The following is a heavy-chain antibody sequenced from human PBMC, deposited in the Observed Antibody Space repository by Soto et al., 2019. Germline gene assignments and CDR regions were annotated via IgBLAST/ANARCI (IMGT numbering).Heavy chain of an antibody. Sequence: GASVRVACKAAGYPFSGSYMHWVRQAPGQGLEWMGTINPSGGDTTYAQKFQGRVTMTRDTSTSTVYMELSSLRPEDTAVYYCARIAAGYWGQGTLVTVSS. J-gene: IGHJ4*02. CDR2: INPSGGDT. CDR3: ARIAAGY. D-gene: IGHD6-25*01. CDR1: GYPFSGSY. V-gene: IGHV1-46*01.